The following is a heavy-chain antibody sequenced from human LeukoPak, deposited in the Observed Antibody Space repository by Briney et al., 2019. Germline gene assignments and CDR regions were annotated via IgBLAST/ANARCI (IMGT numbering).Heavy chain of an antibody. CDR1: GYTFTDYY. V-gene: IGHV1-2*02. CDR3: ARDPGYCSSTSCYLADAFDI. CDR2: INPNSGGT. J-gene: IGHJ3*02. D-gene: IGHD2-2*01. Sequence: ASVKVSCKASGYTFTDYYIHWVRQAPGQGLEWMGWINPNSGGTNYAQKFQGRVTMTRDTSTSTVYMELSSLRSEDTAVYYCARDPGYCSSTSCYLADAFDIWGQGTMVTVSS.